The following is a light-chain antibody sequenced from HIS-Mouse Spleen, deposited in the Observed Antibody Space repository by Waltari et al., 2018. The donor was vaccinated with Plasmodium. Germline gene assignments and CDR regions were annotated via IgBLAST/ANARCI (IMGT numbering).Light chain of an antibody. V-gene: IGLV1-44*01. CDR1: IANIGSNT. CDR3: AAWDDSLNGVV. CDR2: SNN. Sequence: QPVLPPPPSASGTPGQRVTIPCSGSIANIGSNTVNWYQQLPGTAPNLLSYSNNQRPSGVPDRFSGSKSGTSASRASSGLQSEDEADYYCAAWDDSLNGVVFGGGTKLTVL. J-gene: IGLJ2*01.